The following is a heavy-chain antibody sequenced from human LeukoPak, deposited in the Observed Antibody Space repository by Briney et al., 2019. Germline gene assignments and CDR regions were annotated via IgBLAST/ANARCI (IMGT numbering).Heavy chain of an antibody. V-gene: IGHV4-31*03. CDR2: IYYSGST. D-gene: IGHD3-16*02. CDR3: ARGNYVWGSYRYFPFDY. CDR1: GGSISSGGYY. Sequence: SETLSLTCTVSGGSISSGGYYWSWIRRHPGKGLEWIGYIYYSGSTYYNPSLKSRVTISVDTSKNQFSLKLSSVTAADTAVYYCARGNYVWGSYRYFPFDYWGQGTLVTVSS. J-gene: IGHJ4*02.